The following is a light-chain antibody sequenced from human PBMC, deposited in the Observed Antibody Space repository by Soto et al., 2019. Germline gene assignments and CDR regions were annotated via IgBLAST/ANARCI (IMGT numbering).Light chain of an antibody. Sequence: EIVLTPSPVTLSLSPVERATLSCRASQSINNYLAWYQQKPGQAPRLLIYDASNRATGIPARFSGSGSGTDFTLTITSLQSEDFAVYFCQQYNNWPPVTFGQGTKVDIK. CDR2: DAS. CDR1: QSINNY. J-gene: IGKJ1*01. V-gene: IGKV3-11*01. CDR3: QQYNNWPPVT.